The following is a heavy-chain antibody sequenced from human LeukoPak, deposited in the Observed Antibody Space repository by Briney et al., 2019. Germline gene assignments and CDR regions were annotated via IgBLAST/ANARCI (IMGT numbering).Heavy chain of an antibody. CDR2: IFYSGTT. CDR3: TRHRPTSRYFDLSFEY. J-gene: IGHJ4*02. Sequence: SETLSLTCTVSGDSSGITGYYCGWIRQPPGKGLDWIGRIFYSGTTFSNPSITGRVTISVDRSKHQISLNLTSVTAADTAVYYCTRHRPTSRYFDLSFEYWGQGNLVTVSS. D-gene: IGHD3-9*01. V-gene: IGHV4-39*01. CDR1: GDSSGITGYY.